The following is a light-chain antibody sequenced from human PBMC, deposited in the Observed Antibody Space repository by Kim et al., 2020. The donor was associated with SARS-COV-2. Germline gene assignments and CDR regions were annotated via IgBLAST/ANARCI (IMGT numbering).Light chain of an antibody. V-gene: IGKV4-1*01. CDR2: WAS. CDR1: SRVLHSTKNKNY. CDR3: QQYYSTPWT. J-gene: IGKJ1*01. Sequence: PPYNYKSSSRVLHSTKNKNYLSGNQQKPGQPPNLLISWASTRESGVPDRFSGSGSGTDFTLTISSLQAEDVAVYYCQQYYSTPWTFGQGTKVDIK.